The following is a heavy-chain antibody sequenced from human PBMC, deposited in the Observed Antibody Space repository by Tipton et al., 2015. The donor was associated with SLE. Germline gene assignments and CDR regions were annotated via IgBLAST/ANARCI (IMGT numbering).Heavy chain of an antibody. D-gene: IGHD3-3*01. Sequence: GSLRLSCAASGFTFSSYAMNWVRQAPGKGLEWVSAISGSGVSTYYADSVKGRFTISRDNSKNTLYLQMNSLRAEDTAVYYCAGNRARYYDFWSGPIGVNYYYGMDVWGQGTTVTVSS. J-gene: IGHJ6*01. CDR3: AGNRARYYDFWSGPIGVNYYYGMDV. CDR1: GFTFSSYA. V-gene: IGHV3-23*01. CDR2: ISGSGVST.